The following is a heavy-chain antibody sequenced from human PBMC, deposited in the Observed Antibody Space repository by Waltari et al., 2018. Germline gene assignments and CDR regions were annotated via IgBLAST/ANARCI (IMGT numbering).Heavy chain of an antibody. CDR1: GFTFGTYS. D-gene: IGHD3-16*01. CDR3: AKDWGELGNWFDP. V-gene: IGHV3-23*04. CDR2: ISSGSDKT. J-gene: IGHJ5*02. Sequence: EVQLVESGGGLVQPGGSLRLSCAASGFTFGTYSMTWLRQAPGQGLEWVASISSGSDKTFYADSVKDRFTISRDNYKNTVFLGMNNLEAEDTALYYCAKDWGELGNWFDPWGQGTLITVSS.